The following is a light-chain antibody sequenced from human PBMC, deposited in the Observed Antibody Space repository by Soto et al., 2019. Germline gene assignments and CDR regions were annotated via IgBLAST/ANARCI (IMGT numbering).Light chain of an antibody. Sequence: DLQMTQSPSSLSASVGDRVTITYRASQSISNYLNWHQQKPGKAPKLLICAASSLLSGVPSRFIGSGSGADFTLTSSSLQPEDVGTYYCQQSYDVPYTFGQGTKLEIK. CDR1: QSISNY. CDR3: QQSYDVPYT. CDR2: AAS. J-gene: IGKJ2*01. V-gene: IGKV1-39*01.